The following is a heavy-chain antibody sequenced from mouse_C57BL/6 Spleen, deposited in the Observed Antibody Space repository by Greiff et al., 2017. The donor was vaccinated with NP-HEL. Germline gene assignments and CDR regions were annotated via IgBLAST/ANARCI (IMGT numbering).Heavy chain of an antibody. CDR1: GYTFTDYY. CDR3: AGGYAMDY. Sequence: EVKLQQSGPELVKPGASVKISCKASGYTFTDYYMNWVKQSHGKSLEWIGDINPNNGGTSYNQKFKGKATLTVDKSSSTAYMELRSLTSEDSAVYYCAGGYAMDYWGQGTSVTVSS. J-gene: IGHJ4*01. V-gene: IGHV1-26*01. CDR2: INPNNGGT.